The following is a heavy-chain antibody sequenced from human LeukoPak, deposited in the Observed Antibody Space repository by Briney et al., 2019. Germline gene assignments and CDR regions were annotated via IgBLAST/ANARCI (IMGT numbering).Heavy chain of an antibody. V-gene: IGHV3-21*01. D-gene: IGHD1-14*01. CDR1: GFTFSSYW. CDR3: ARGTLNIPGEHGAFDY. J-gene: IGHJ4*02. CDR2: ISTSSSYI. Sequence: GGSLRLSCAASGFTFSSYWMNWVRQAPGKGLEWVSSISTSSSYIHYADSVKGRFTISRDNAKNSLYLQMNSLRAEDTAVYYCARGTLNIPGEHGAFDYWGQGTLVTVSS.